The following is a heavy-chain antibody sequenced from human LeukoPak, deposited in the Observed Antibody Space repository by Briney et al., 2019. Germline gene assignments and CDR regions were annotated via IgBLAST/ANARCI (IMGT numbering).Heavy chain of an antibody. V-gene: IGHV1-2*06. D-gene: IGHD3-22*01. J-gene: IGHJ3*02. CDR3: ATFGAYYDSSGQVREAFDI. CDR1: GGTFSSYT. CDR2: INSNSGGT. Sequence: ASVKVSCKASGGTFSSYTISWVRQAPGQGLEWMGRINSNSGGTNYAQKFQGRVTMTRDTSISTAYMELSSLRSEDTAVYYCATFGAYYDSSGQVREAFDIWGQGTMVTVSS.